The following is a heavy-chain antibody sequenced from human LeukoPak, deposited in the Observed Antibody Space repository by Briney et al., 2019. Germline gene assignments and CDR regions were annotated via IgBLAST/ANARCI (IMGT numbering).Heavy chain of an antibody. Sequence: PGGSLRLSCAASGFTFSSADMHWVRQATGKGLEWVSAIGTAGDPYYPGSVKGRFTISRENAKNSLYLQMNSLRAGDTAVYYCARADRSGFYPYWGQGTLVTVSS. D-gene: IGHD3-22*01. CDR1: GFTFSSAD. J-gene: IGHJ4*02. V-gene: IGHV3-13*05. CDR2: IGTAGDP. CDR3: ARADRSGFYPY.